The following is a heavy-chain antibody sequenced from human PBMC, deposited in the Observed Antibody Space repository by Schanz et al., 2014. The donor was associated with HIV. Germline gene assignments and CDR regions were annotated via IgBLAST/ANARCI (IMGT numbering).Heavy chain of an antibody. Sequence: QVQLVQSGAEVKKPGSSVKVSCKASGGTVSNYAMNWVRQAPGQGLEWMGGITPMLRTAHYAQRFQGRVTIIADESMSTAYMELSSLRSEDTAVYYCSRAFYSDSGSFYSVDPWGQGTLVTVSS. CDR3: SRAFYSDSGSFYSVDP. V-gene: IGHV1-69*01. J-gene: IGHJ5*02. D-gene: IGHD3-10*01. CDR2: ITPMLRTA. CDR1: GGTVSNYA.